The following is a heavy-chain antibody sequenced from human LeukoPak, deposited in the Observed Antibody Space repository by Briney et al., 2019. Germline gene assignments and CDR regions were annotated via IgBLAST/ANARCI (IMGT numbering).Heavy chain of an antibody. Sequence: PGRSLRLSCAASGFNFQTYTLTWVRQAPGKRPEWLSAITASDDTYYADSVRGRFTISRDYSTNTLYLHMSGLRAEDTAVYYCARDRSTDAISEYWGQGTLVAVSS. CDR2: ITASDDT. CDR1: GFNFQTYT. CDR3: ARDRSTDAISEY. D-gene: IGHD1-1*01. V-gene: IGHV3-23*01. J-gene: IGHJ4*02.